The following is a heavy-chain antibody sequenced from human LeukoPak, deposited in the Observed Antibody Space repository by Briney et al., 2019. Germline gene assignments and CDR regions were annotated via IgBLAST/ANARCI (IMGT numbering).Heavy chain of an antibody. V-gene: IGHV4-34*01. CDR2: INHSGRT. Sequence: SETLSLTCAVYGGSFSGYYWSWIRQPPGKGLEWIGEINHSGRTNYNPSLKSRVTISVDTSKNQFSLKLSSVTAADTAVYYCARLLTPVGLDIVVVPAAMGGFDYWGQGTLVTVSS. CDR1: GGSFSGYY. CDR3: ARLLTPVGLDIVVVPAAMGGFDY. D-gene: IGHD2-2*03. J-gene: IGHJ4*02.